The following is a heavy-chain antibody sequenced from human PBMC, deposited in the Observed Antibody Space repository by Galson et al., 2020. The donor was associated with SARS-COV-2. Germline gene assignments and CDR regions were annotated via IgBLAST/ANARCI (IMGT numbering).Heavy chain of an antibody. CDR2: ISPKNGNT. J-gene: IGHJ4*02. D-gene: IGHD3-10*01. CDR1: GYTFTNSG. CDR3: ARGTMARGANPDY. Sequence: ASVKVSCRASGYTFTNSGINWVRQAPGQGLEWMGWISPKNGNTNYARSFRARLTMTTDTSTSTAYMELRSLQSDDTAIYYCARGTMARGANPDYWGQGTLVTVSS. V-gene: IGHV1-18*01.